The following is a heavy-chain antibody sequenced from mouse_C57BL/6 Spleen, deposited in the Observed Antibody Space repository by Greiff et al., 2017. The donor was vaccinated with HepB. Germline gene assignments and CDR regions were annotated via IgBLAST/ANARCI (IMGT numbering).Heavy chain of an antibody. Sequence: VQLQQSGPELVKPGASVKISCKASGYAFSSSWMNWVKQRPGKGLEWIGRIYPGDGDTNYNGKFKGKATLTGDKSSSTAYMQLSSLTSEDSAVYFCAPYYDGSSLYYFDYWGQGTTLTVSS. CDR1: GYAFSSSW. D-gene: IGHD1-1*01. V-gene: IGHV1-82*01. CDR3: APYYDGSSLYYFDY. J-gene: IGHJ2*01. CDR2: IYPGDGDT.